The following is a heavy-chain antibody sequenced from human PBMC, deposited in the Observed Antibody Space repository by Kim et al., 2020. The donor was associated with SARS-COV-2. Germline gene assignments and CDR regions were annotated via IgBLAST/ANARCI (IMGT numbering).Heavy chain of an antibody. V-gene: IGHV4-34*01. D-gene: IGHD3-10*01. J-gene: IGHJ4*02. Sequence: NYHPSLRSRVTISVDTSKNQFSLKLSAVTAADTAVYYCARGAYGFSYFDSWGQGTLVTVSS. CDR3: ARGAYGFSYFDS.